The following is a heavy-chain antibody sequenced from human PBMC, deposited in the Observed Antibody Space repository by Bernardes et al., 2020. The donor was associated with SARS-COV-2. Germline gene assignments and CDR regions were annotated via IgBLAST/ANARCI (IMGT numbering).Heavy chain of an antibody. J-gene: IGHJ6*02. V-gene: IGHV5-51*01. Sequence: ALPLSCKGSDYTFTNYWIGWVRQMPGTGLEWMGIIYPGDSDTKYSPSFQGRVTISADKSVNTAYLQWSSLKASDTAIYYCARRRYGDFGVDVWGQGTTVTVSS. CDR2: IYPGDSDT. CDR3: ARRRYGDFGVDV. CDR1: DYTFTNYW. D-gene: IGHD4-17*01.